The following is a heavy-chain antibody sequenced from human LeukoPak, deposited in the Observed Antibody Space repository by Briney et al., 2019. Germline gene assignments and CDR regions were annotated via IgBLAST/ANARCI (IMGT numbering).Heavy chain of an antibody. J-gene: IGHJ3*02. D-gene: IGHD6-19*01. V-gene: IGHV1-8*03. CDR3: ARALGAVAGPEDAFDI. CDR2: MNLNSANT. CDR1: VYTFTTYN. Sequence: GASVTVSFKASVYTFTTYNINWVRQASAQGLAYMGWMNLNSANTGYAQKFQGRVTITRNTSISTAYMELSSLTSEDTAVYFCARALGAVAGPEDAFDIWGQGTMVTVSS.